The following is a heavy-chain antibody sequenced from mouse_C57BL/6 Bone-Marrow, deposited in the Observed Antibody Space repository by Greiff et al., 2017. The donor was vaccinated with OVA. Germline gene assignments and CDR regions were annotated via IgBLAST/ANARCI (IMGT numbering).Heavy chain of an antibody. CDR1: GYTFTSYG. D-gene: IGHD2-5*01. Sequence: VNVVESGAELARPGASVKLSCTASGYTFTSYGISWVKQRTGQGLEWIGEIYPRSGNTYYNEKFKGKATLTADKSSSTAYMELRSLTSEDSAVYFCARSNGPAWFAYWGQGTLVTVSA. CDR3: ARSNGPAWFAY. J-gene: IGHJ3*01. V-gene: IGHV1-81*01. CDR2: IYPRSGNT.